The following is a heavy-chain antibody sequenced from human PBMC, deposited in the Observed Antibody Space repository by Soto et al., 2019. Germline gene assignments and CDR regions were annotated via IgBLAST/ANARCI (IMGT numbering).Heavy chain of an antibody. V-gene: IGHV1-3*01. Sequence: ASVKVSCKASGYTFTSYAMHWVRQAPGQRLEWMGWINAGNGNTKYSQKFQGRVTITRDTSASTAYMELSSLRSEDTAVYYCARDAGFGELLSTDYGMDVWGQGTTVTVS. D-gene: IGHD3-10*01. CDR3: ARDAGFGELLSTDYGMDV. CDR1: GYTFTSYA. CDR2: INAGNGNT. J-gene: IGHJ6*02.